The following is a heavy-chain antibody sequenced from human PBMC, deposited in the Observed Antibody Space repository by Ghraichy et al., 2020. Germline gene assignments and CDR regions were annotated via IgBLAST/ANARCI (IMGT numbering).Heavy chain of an antibody. V-gene: IGHV3-23*01. D-gene: IGHD4-17*01. Sequence: GGSLRLSCAASGFTFSSYAMSWVRQAPGKGLEWVSAISGSGGSTYYADSVKGRFTISRDNSKNTLYLQMNSLRAEDTAVYYCAKDIGGDYVNGMDVWGQGTTVTVSS. CDR1: GFTFSSYA. CDR3: AKDIGGDYVNGMDV. CDR2: ISGSGGST. J-gene: IGHJ6*02.